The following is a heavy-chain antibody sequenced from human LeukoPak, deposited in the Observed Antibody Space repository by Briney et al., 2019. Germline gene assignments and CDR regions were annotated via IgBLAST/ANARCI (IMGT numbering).Heavy chain of an antibody. J-gene: IGHJ3*02. Sequence: ASVKVSCKASGGTFSGYAISWVRQAPGQGLEWMGWINPNSGGTNYAQKFQGRVTMTRDTSISTAYMELSRLRSDDTAVYYCASLQGAVNAFDIWGQGTMVTVSS. V-gene: IGHV1-2*02. CDR2: INPNSGGT. CDR1: GGTFSGYA. CDR3: ASLQGAVNAFDI. D-gene: IGHD4/OR15-4a*01.